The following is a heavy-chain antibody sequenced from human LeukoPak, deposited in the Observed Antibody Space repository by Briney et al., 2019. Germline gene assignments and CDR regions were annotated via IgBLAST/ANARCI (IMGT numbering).Heavy chain of an antibody. V-gene: IGHV1-46*01. CDR2: INPSAGST. CDR3: AREAPGGYFDY. J-gene: IGHJ4*02. D-gene: IGHD3-16*01. CDR1: GYTFTTYF. Sequence: GAAVKDPCKASGYTFTTYFLHWVRQAPGQGLEWMGMINPSAGSTNYAQSFQGRVTMTRDTSTSTVYMELTSLTSEDTAVYYCAREAPGGYFDYWGQRTLVTVSS.